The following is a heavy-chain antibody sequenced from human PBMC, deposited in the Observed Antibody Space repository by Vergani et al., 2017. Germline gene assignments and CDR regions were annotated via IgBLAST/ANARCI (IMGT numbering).Heavy chain of an antibody. CDR1: GFTLVDYA. D-gene: IGHD3-3*01. CDR2: IWSKPYGGTP. CDR3: ARFSRPYYDFWSGYYVTDYYYMDV. J-gene: IGHJ6*03. Sequence: EVHLVESGGGLVQPGRSLRLSCSGSGFTLVDYAMTWVRPAPGKGLEWVAFIWSKPYGGTPEYAAAVKGRFTISRDTSKNTLYLQMNSLRAEDTAVYYCARFSRPYYDFWSGYYVTDYYYMDVWGKGTTVTVSS. V-gene: IGHV3-49*04.